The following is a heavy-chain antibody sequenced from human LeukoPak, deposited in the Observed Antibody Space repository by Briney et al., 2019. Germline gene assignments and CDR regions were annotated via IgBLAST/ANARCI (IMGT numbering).Heavy chain of an antibody. CDR3: ASDLGAENAFDI. CDR1: GGSISSSSYY. CDR2: IYYSGST. D-gene: IGHD3-16*01. V-gene: IGHV4-39*07. Sequence: SQTLSLTCTVSGGSISSSSYYWGWIRQPPGKGLEWIGSIYYSGSTYYNPSLKSRVTISVDTSKNQFSLKLSSVTAADTAVYYCASDLGAENAFDIWGQGTMVTVSS. J-gene: IGHJ3*02.